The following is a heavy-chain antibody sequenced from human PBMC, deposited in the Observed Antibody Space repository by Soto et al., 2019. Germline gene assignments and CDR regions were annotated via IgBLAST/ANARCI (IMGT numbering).Heavy chain of an antibody. CDR2: INWNGGST. J-gene: IGHJ5*02. CDR3: AICWDYYGSGSPHWFDP. D-gene: IGHD3-10*01. Sequence: GSLRLSCAASGFTFDDYGMSWVRQAPGKGLEWVSGINWNGGSTGYADSVKGRFTISRDNAKNSLYLQMNSLRAEDTALYYCAICWDYYGSGSPHWFDPWGQGTLVTVSS. V-gene: IGHV3-20*04. CDR1: GFTFDDYG.